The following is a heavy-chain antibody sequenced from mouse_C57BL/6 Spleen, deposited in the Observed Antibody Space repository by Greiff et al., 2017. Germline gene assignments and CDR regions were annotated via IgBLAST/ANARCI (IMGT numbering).Heavy chain of an antibody. CDR3: ARRGDSNYFDY. CDR1: GFTFSSYG. V-gene: IGHV5-6*01. D-gene: IGHD2-5*01. Sequence: EVQRVESGGDLVKPGGSLKLSCAASGFTFSSYGMSWVRQTPDKRLEWVATISSGGSYTYYPDSVKGRFTISRDNAKNTLYLQMSSLKSEDTAMYYCARRGDSNYFDYWGQGTTLTVSS. CDR2: ISSGGSYT. J-gene: IGHJ2*01.